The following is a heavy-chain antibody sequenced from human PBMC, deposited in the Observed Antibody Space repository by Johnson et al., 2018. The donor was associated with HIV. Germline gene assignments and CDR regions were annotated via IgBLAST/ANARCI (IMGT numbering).Heavy chain of an antibody. CDR3: AKGKDSSSWFDAFDI. J-gene: IGHJ3*02. V-gene: IGHV3-23*04. CDR2: ISGSGGST. CDR1: GFTFSSYA. D-gene: IGHD6-13*01. Sequence: VQLVESGGGVVQPGRSLRLSCAASGFTFSSYAMHWVRQAPGKGLEWVSAISGSGGSTYYADSVKGRFTISRDNSKNTLYLQMNSLRAEDTAVYYCAKGKDSSSWFDAFDIWGQGTMVTVSS.